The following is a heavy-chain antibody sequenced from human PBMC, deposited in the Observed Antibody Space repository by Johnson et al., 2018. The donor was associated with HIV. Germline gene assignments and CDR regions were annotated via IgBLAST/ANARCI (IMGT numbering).Heavy chain of an antibody. D-gene: IGHD3-22*01. CDR3: AREDSSGYFDGFDV. J-gene: IGHJ3*01. V-gene: IGHV3-30-3*01. Sequence: QVQLVESGGGLVQPGGSLRLSCAASGFTFSSYGVHWVRQAPGKGLEWVAFISNDGSNKYYADSVKGRFTISRDNSKNTMNLQMNSLRAEETAVYYCAREDSSGYFDGFDVWGQGTMVTVSS. CDR2: ISNDGSNK. CDR1: GFTFSSYG.